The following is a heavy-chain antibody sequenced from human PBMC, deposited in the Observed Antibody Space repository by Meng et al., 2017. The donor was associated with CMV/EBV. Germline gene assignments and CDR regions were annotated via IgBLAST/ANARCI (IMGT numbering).Heavy chain of an antibody. Sequence: QVQLVQSGAELRKPGASVKVSCKASGDTFTDYYMHWLRQAPGQGLEWMGCINPNSGDTNYAQKFQGRVTMTRDMSINTVYMELSRLTSDDTAVYYCARSSGWSRFDYWGLGTLVTVSS. CDR3: ARSSGWSRFDY. J-gene: IGHJ4*02. CDR1: GDTFTDYY. D-gene: IGHD6-19*01. CDR2: INPNSGDT. V-gene: IGHV1-2*02.